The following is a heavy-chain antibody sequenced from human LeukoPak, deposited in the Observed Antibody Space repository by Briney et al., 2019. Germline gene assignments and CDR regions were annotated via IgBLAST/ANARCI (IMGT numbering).Heavy chain of an antibody. CDR2: INSDASRI. V-gene: IGHV3-74*03. CDR3: AREAGATNG. J-gene: IGHJ4*02. D-gene: IGHD1-26*01. CDR1: GFTLSNYW. Sequence: GGSLRLSCAASGFTLSNYWMQWVRQAPGKGLVWVARINSDASRITYADSVKGRFTISSDNAKSSLYLQMNYLRAEDTAVYYCAREAGATNGWGQGTLVTVSS.